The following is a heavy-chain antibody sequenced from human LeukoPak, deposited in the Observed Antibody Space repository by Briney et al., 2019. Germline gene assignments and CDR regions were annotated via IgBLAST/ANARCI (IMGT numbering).Heavy chain of an antibody. CDR1: GFTFTNYG. CDR3: ARDVYSSGWYGELVDY. J-gene: IGHJ4*02. Sequence: GGSLRLSCATSGFTFTNYGMNWVRQAPGKGLEWVSYISNSAILYADAVKGRFTISRDNARNSLYLQMNSLRAEDTAVYYCARDVYSSGWYGELVDYWGQGTLVTVSS. CDR2: ISNSAI. D-gene: IGHD6-19*01. V-gene: IGHV3-48*01.